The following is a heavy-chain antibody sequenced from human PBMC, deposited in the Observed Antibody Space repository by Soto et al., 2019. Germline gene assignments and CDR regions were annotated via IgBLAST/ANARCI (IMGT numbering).Heavy chain of an antibody. J-gene: IGHJ1*01. D-gene: IGHD3-16*01. V-gene: IGHV3-21*06. CDR3: ATPYYFNH. Sequence: TGGSLRLSCAASGFMFSAYNMNWVRQAPGKGLEWLSSISDDSSYIDYADSLRGRFTVSRDNARNSLYLQIDSLGVEDTAVYYCATPYYFNHWGPGTLVTVSS. CDR2: ISDDSSYI. CDR1: GFMFSAYN.